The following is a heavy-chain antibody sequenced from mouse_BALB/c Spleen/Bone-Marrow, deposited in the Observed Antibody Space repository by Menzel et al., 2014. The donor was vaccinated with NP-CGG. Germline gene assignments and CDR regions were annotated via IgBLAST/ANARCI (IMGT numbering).Heavy chain of an antibody. Sequence: VQLQQSGVELVKPGASVKSSCKASGNTFTSYGINWARQRPEQGLEWIGWIFPADSTTKYNEKFKGKATLSTDKSSSTVHMQLSRLTSEDSAVYFCVRSRLRDWYFDVWGAGTTVTISS. CDR3: VRSRLRDWYFDV. V-gene: IGHV1-85*01. D-gene: IGHD1-2*01. J-gene: IGHJ1*01. CDR1: GNTFTSYG. CDR2: IFPADSTT.